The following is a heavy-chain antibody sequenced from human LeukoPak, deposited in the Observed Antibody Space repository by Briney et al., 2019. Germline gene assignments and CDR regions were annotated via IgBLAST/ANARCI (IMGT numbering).Heavy chain of an antibody. CDR2: ISSSGSTI. D-gene: IGHD3-16*02. CDR1: GLTFSSYE. Sequence: PGGSLRLSCAASGLTFSSYEMNWVRQAPGKGLEWVSYISSSGSTIYYADSVKGRFTISRDNAKNSLYLQMNSLRAEDTAVYYCARVGDYDYVWGSYLDYWGHGTLVTVSS. J-gene: IGHJ4*01. CDR3: ARVGDYDYVWGSYLDY. V-gene: IGHV3-48*03.